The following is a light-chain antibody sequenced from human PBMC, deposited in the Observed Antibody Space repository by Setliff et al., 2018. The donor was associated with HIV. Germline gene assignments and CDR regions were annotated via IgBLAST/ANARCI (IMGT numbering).Light chain of an antibody. J-gene: IGLJ1*01. CDR3: YSYVGGGSIRYV. V-gene: IGLV2-23*02. CDR2: DVF. CDR1: SSDVGSYDL. Sequence: QSALAQPASVSGSPGQSITISCTGTSSDVGSYDLVSWYQQQPGKAPKLIIHDVFGRPSGISHRFSGSKSGNTASLTISGLQAEDEADYYCYSYVGGGSIRYVFGTGTKVTVL.